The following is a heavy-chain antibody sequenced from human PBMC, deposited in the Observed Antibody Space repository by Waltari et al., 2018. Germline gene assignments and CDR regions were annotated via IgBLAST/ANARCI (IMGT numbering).Heavy chain of an antibody. CDR3: ARRVYGDNWFDP. CDR1: GGSIRSKNPY. D-gene: IGHD4-17*01. J-gene: IGHJ5*02. Sequence: QLQLQESGPGLVKPSATLSLTCTVTGGSIRSKNPYWGGIRQPPGKGREWIGTTYDSKNTYYIPSLKSRVAMSEDTSKNQFSLQLSSVTATDTAVYYCARRVYGDNWFDPWGQGTLVTVSS. CDR2: TYDSKNT. V-gene: IGHV4-39*01.